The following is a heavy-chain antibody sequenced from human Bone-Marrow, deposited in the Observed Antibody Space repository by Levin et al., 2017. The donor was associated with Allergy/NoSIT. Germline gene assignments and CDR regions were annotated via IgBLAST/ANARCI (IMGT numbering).Heavy chain of an antibody. CDR1: GGPFSTNG. CDR2: IIPLLPTA. Sequence: EASVKVSCKASGGPFSTNGLSWVRQAPGQGLEWMGGIIPLLPTANYAQKFQGRVTITADKSTSTAYMELSSLTSEDTATYFCARAREKSKLRLGNLPAFLIDDWGQGTTVIVSS. V-gene: IGHV1-69*06. J-gene: IGHJ6*02. D-gene: IGHD3-16*01. CDR3: ARAREKSKLRLGNLPAFLIDD.